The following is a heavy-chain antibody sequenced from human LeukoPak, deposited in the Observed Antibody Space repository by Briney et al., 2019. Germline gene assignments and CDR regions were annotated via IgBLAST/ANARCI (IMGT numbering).Heavy chain of an antibody. CDR2: ISPGGTTV. Sequence: GGSLRLSCAASGFTFSSYEMNWVRQAPGQGLEWVSYISPGGTTVYYADSVKGRFTISRDNAKNSLSLQMNSLRAEDTAVYYCARGASGSSWGQGTLVTVSS. V-gene: IGHV3-48*03. J-gene: IGHJ4*02. CDR3: ARGASGSS. D-gene: IGHD6-13*01. CDR1: GFTFSSYE.